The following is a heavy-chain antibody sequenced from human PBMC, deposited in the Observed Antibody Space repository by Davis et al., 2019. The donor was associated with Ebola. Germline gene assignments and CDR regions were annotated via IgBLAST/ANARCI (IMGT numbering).Heavy chain of an antibody. D-gene: IGHD2-2*01. CDR3: ARDGPRYCSSTSCRMMYYFDY. J-gene: IGHJ4*02. V-gene: IGHV3-33*01. CDR2: IWYDGSNK. Sequence: GESLKISCAASGFTFSSYGMHWVRQAPGKGLEWVAVIWYDGSNKYYADSVKGRFTISRDNSKNTLYLQMNSLRAEDTAVYYCARDGPRYCSSTSCRMMYYFDYWGQGTLVTVSS. CDR1: GFTFSSYG.